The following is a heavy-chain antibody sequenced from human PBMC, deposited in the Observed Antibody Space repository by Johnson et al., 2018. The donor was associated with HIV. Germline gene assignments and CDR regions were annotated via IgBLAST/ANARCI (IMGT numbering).Heavy chain of an antibody. CDR2: TSYDGSNK. D-gene: IGHD2-21*02. V-gene: IGHV3-30-3*01. CDR3: TRGGWKVVTSIFAFDI. J-gene: IGHJ3*02. CDR1: GFTFSRYA. Sequence: QVQLMESGGGVVQPGRSLRLSCAASGFTFSRYAMHWVRQAPGKGLEWVAVTSYDGSNKYYADSVKGRFTISRDNSKNTLYLQMNSLRAEDTAVYYCTRGGWKVVTSIFAFDIWGQGTMVAVSS.